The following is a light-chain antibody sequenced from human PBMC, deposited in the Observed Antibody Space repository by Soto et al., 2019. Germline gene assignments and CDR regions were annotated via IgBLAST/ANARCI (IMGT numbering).Light chain of an antibody. CDR1: KNDIGVYDF. V-gene: IGLV2-8*01. CDR3: KSYAGSNTYV. CDR2: EVV. J-gene: IGLJ1*01. Sequence: QSALTQPPSASGSPGQSVTISCTGTKNDIGVYDFVSWYQHHPGKAPRLIIYEVVHRPSGVPDRFSGYKSGNTASLTVSGIQAADEADYFCKSYAGSNTYVFGSGTKVTVL.